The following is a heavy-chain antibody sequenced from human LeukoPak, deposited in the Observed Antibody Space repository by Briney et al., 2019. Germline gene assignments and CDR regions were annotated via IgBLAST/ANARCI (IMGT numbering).Heavy chain of an antibody. D-gene: IGHD4-17*01. V-gene: IGHV4-59*01. CDR3: ARTLRGQNYYGYLDY. CDR1: SGSISSDY. CDR2: ISYSGSA. J-gene: IGHJ4*02. Sequence: PSETLSLTCTVSSGSISSDYWSWTRQPPGKGLEWIGYISYSGSANYNPSLKTRVTISIDKSKNQFSLKMTSVTAADTAVYYCARTLRGQNYYGYLDYWGQGTLVTVSS.